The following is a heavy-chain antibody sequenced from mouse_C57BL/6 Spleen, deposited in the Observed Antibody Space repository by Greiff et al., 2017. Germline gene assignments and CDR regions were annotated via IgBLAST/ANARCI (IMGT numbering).Heavy chain of an antibody. CDR3: ARAYYSNYGFAY. J-gene: IGHJ3*01. Sequence: QFQLQQPGAELVRPGSSVKLSCKASGYTFTSYWMHWVKQRPIQGLEWIGNIDPSDSDTHYNQKFKDKATLTVDKSSSTAYMQLSSLTSEDSAVYYCARAYYSNYGFAYWGQGTLVTVSA. V-gene: IGHV1-52*01. D-gene: IGHD2-5*01. CDR2: IDPSDSDT. CDR1: GYTFTSYW.